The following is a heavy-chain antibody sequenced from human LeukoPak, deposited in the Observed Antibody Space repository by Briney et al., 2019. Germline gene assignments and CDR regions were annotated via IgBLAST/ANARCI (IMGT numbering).Heavy chain of an antibody. CDR3: ARNGGHNQEH. Sequence: SETLSLTCTVSGGSMSTYYWTWIRQPPGKGLEWIGEFSHSGITNFNPSLKSRVTISVDKSRNQFSLNLISVTAADTAVYFCARNGGHNQEHWGQGTLVTVSS. CDR1: GGSMSTYY. J-gene: IGHJ4*02. V-gene: IGHV4-59*12. D-gene: IGHD1-1*01. CDR2: FSHSGIT.